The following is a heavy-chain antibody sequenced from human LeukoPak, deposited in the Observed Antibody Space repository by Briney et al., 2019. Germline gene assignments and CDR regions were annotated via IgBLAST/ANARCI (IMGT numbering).Heavy chain of an antibody. CDR1: GGSISSRSYY. D-gene: IGHD3-22*01. CDR3: ARGVTMIVVVIHDWYFDL. J-gene: IGHJ2*01. Sequence: SVTLSLTCTVSGGSISSRSYYWRWIRPPPGEGLAWIGNIYYTRRTYHNPSLKSRVTISVDTSKNQFSLKLTSVTAADTAVYYCARGVTMIVVVIHDWYFDLWGRGTLVTVSS. CDR2: IYYTRRT. V-gene: IGHV4-39*01.